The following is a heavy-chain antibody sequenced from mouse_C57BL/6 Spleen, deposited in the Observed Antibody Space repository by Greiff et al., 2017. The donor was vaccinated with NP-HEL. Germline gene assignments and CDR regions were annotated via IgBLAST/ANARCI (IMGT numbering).Heavy chain of an antibody. CDR3: ARKGIYYSNYLYAMDY. Sequence: EVQLQQSGPELVKPGASVKISCKASGYTFTDYYMNWVKQSHGKSLEWIGDINPNNGGTSYNQKFKGKATLTVDKSSSTAYMELRSLTSEDSAVYYCARKGIYYSNYLYAMDYWGQGTSVTVSS. CDR2: INPNNGGT. CDR1: GYTFTDYY. D-gene: IGHD2-5*01. J-gene: IGHJ4*01. V-gene: IGHV1-26*01.